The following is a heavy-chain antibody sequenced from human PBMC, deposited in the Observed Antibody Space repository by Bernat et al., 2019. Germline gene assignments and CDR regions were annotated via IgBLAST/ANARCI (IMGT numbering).Heavy chain of an antibody. CDR2: ISYDGSNK. CDR1: GFTFSSYG. CDR3: AKGGYDSLTGSQAFDY. D-gene: IGHD3-9*01. V-gene: IGHV3-30*18. Sequence: QVQLVESGGGVVQPGRSLRLSCAASGFTFSSYGMHWVRQAPGKGLEWVAVISYDGSNKYYADSVKGRFTISRDNSKNTLYLQMNSLRAEDTAVYYCAKGGYDSLTGSQAFDYWGQGTLVTVSS. J-gene: IGHJ4*02.